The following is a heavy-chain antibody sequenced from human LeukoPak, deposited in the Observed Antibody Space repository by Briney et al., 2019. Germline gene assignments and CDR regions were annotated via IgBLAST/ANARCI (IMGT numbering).Heavy chain of an antibody. CDR1: GFTFRSYT. V-gene: IGHV3-30-3*01. J-gene: IGHJ4*02. D-gene: IGHD1-26*01. CDR2: ISYDGSNK. CDR3: ARGPSGLDY. Sequence: GRSLRLSCAASGFTFRSYTMHWVRQAPGKGLEWVAVISYDGSNKYYADSVKGRFTISRDNSKKTLYLQMNSLRAEDTAAYYCARGPSGLDYWGQGTLVTVSS.